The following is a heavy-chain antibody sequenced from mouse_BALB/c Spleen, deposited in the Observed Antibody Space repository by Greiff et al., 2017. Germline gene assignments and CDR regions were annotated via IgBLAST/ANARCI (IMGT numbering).Heavy chain of an antibody. CDR2: ISYSGST. J-gene: IGHJ1*01. D-gene: IGHD4-1*01. V-gene: IGHV3-2*02. CDR1: GYSITSDYA. CDR3: ASLTGYLDV. Sequence: EVKLMESGPGLMKPSQSLSLTCTVTGYSITSDYAWNWIRQFPGNKLEWMGYISYSGSTSYNPSLTSRISITRDTSKNQFFLQLNSVTTEDTATYYCASLTGYLDVWGAGTTVTVSS.